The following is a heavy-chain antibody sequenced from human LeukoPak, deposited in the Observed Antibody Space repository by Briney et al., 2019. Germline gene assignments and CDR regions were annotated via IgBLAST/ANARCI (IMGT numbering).Heavy chain of an antibody. Sequence: GSVKVSCKASGYTFTGYYMHWVRQAPGQGLEWMGWINPKSGGTNYAQKFQGRVTMTRDTSISTAYMELSRLRSDDTAVYYCARLGVHSGYPEGFDYWGQGTLVTASS. J-gene: IGHJ4*02. CDR3: ARLGVHSGYPEGFDY. CDR1: GYTFTGYY. CDR2: INPKSGGT. D-gene: IGHD3-22*01. V-gene: IGHV1-2*02.